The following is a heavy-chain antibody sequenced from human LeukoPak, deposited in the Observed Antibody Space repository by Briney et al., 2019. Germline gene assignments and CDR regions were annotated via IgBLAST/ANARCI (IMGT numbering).Heavy chain of an antibody. D-gene: IGHD3-16*01. CDR1: GGSISNYY. Sequence: SETLSLTCTVSGGSISNYYWNWIRQPAGKGLEWVGRVYASGSTRYNPSFNSRVTMSAETSKNQVSLKMTSVTAADTAVYFCARDQSGFGGHNNDAFVIWGQGTMVTVSS. V-gene: IGHV4-4*07. J-gene: IGHJ3*02. CDR3: ARDQSGFGGHNNDAFVI. CDR2: VYASGST.